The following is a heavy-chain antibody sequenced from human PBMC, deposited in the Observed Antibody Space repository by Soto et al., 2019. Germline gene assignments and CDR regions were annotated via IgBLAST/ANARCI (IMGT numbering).Heavy chain of an antibody. Sequence: SETLSLTCAVYGGSFSGYSWTWIRQPPGTGLEWIGEINHTGSTNYNPSLKSRVTISVDTSKNQFSLKLTSVTAADTAVYYCARDKITGLFDYWGQGTLVT. V-gene: IGHV4-34*01. CDR3: ARDKITGLFDY. D-gene: IGHD2-8*02. J-gene: IGHJ4*02. CDR1: GGSFSGYS. CDR2: INHTGST.